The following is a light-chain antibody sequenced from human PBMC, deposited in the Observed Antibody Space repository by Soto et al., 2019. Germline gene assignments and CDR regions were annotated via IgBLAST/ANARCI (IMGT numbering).Light chain of an antibody. Sequence: VLTQPPAASGTPGQRVTISCSGGSSNIGTNAVNWYQQLPGTAPKLLIYNNNQRPPGVPDRFSGSKSGTSASLAISGLQSEDEADYYCAAWDDSLNGYVFGTGP. CDR1: SSNIGTNA. V-gene: IGLV1-44*01. CDR2: NNN. CDR3: AAWDDSLNGYV. J-gene: IGLJ1*01.